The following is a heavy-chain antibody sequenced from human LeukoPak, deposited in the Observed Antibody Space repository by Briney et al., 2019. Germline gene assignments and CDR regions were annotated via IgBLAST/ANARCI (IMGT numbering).Heavy chain of an antibody. CDR2: ISSSSSYI. CDR1: GFTFSTYI. CDR3: ARDVRMDYYDSSGHFDY. J-gene: IGHJ4*02. Sequence: PGGSLRLSCAASGFTFSTYIMNWVRQAPGKGLEWVSSISSSSSYIYYADSVKGRFTISRDNAKNSLYLQMNSLRAEDTAVYYCARDVRMDYYDSSGHFDYWGQGTLVTVSS. D-gene: IGHD3-22*01. V-gene: IGHV3-21*01.